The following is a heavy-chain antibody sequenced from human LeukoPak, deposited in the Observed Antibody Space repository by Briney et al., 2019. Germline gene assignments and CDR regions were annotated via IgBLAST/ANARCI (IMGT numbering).Heavy chain of an antibody. CDR3: ARGPYSYDSSGAFDI. D-gene: IGHD3-22*01. CDR1: GGSISTYY. CDR2: IYTSGST. Sequence: PSETLSLTCTVSGGSISTYYWSWIRQPAGKGLEWIGRIYTSGSTNYNPSLKSRVTISVDTSKNQFSLKLSSVTAADTAVYFCARGPYSYDSSGAFDIWGQGTMVTVSS. J-gene: IGHJ3*02. V-gene: IGHV4-4*07.